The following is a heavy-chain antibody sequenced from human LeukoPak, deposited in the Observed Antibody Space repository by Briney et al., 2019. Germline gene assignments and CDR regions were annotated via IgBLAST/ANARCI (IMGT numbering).Heavy chain of an antibody. V-gene: IGHV1-2*02. CDR3: ARDLEL. CDR2: INPNSGGT. CDR1: GYSFTSYA. J-gene: IGHJ5*02. Sequence: ASVKVSCKASGYSFTSYAINWVRQAPGQGLEWMGWINPNSGGTNYAQNFQGRVTMTRDTSISTAYMELSRLRSDDTAVYYCARDLELWGQGTLVAVSS.